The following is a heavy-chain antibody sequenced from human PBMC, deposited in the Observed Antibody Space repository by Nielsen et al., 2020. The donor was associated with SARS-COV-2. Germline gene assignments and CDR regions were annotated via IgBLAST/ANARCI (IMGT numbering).Heavy chain of an antibody. Sequence: GGSLRLSCAAPGFTVSRYNMNWVRQAPGKGLEWVSIIYSDGSTYYAGSVKGRLTISRDNSKNTLYLQMNSLRAEDTAVYYCARDADPSARHWYFDIWGRGTLVSVSS. D-gene: IGHD3-3*01. CDR3: ARDADPSARHWYFDI. J-gene: IGHJ2*01. V-gene: IGHV3-53*01. CDR1: GFTVSRYN. CDR2: IYSDGST.